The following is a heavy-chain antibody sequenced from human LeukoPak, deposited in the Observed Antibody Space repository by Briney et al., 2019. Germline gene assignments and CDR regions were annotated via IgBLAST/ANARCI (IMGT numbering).Heavy chain of an antibody. J-gene: IGHJ4*02. CDR1: GFTFSSDT. CDR2: ISSSSGTI. CDR3: AKRGAEVGATVAPGDY. D-gene: IGHD1-26*01. V-gene: IGHV3-48*01. Sequence: GGSLRLSCAASGFTFSSDTMNWVRQAPGKGLEWVSYISSSSGTIYYAESVKGRFTISRENAKNSLYLQMNSLRAEDTAVYYCAKRGAEVGATVAPGDYWGQGTLVTVSS.